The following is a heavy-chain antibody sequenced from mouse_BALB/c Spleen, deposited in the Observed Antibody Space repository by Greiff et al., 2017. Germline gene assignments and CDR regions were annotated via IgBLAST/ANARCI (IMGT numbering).Heavy chain of an antibody. CDR2: ILPGSGST. V-gene: IGHV1-9*01. CDR1: GYTFSSYW. CDR3: ARPYYYGSSPWYFDV. D-gene: IGHD1-1*01. Sequence: SGAELMKPGASVKISCKATGYTFSSYWIEWVKQRPGHGLEWIGEILPGSGSTNYNEKFKGKATFTADTSSNTAYMQLSSLTSEDSAVYYCARPYYYGSSPWYFDVWGAGTTVTVSS. J-gene: IGHJ1*01.